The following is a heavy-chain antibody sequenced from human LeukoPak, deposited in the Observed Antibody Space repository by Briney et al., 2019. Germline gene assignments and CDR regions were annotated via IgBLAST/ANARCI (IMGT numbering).Heavy chain of an antibody. CDR3: ARATFSSSGHSY. CDR1: GFTFSTYR. D-gene: IGHD6-13*01. CDR2: ISNSGATI. V-gene: IGHV3-48*04. J-gene: IGHJ4*02. Sequence: PGGSLRLSCAASGFTFSTYRMNWVRQAPGKGLEWVSYISNSGATIYYADSVKGRFTISRDNAKSSLFLQMNSLRAEDTGVYYCARATFSSSGHSYWGQGTLVTVSS.